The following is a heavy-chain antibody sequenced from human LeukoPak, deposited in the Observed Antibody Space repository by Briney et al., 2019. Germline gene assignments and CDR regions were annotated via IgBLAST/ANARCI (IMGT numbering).Heavy chain of an antibody. Sequence: GGSLRPSCSASGFISSTSAMNWVRQAPGKGLEWVSSINDVGSHIHYRDSVKGRFTISRDNAKNSVYLQMNKLRAADTALYYCTRDPAYYLRYGYFDYWGQGIQVTVSS. CDR2: INDVGSHI. CDR3: TRDPAYYLRYGYFDY. J-gene: IGHJ4*02. CDR1: GFISSTSA. D-gene: IGHD1-26*01. V-gene: IGHV3-21*01.